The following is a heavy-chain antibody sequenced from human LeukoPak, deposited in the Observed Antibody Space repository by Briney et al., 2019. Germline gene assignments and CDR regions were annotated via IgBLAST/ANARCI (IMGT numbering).Heavy chain of an antibody. CDR1: GGSISSGDYY. J-gene: IGHJ4*02. D-gene: IGHD6-6*01. CDR2: INHSGST. CDR3: ARARSSYSSSPFDY. Sequence: SETLSLTCTVSGGSISSGDYYWSWIRQPPGKGLEWIGEINHSGSTNYNPSLKSRVTISVDTSKNQFSLKLSSVTAADTAVYYCARARSSYSSSPFDYWGQGTLVTVSS. V-gene: IGHV4-61*08.